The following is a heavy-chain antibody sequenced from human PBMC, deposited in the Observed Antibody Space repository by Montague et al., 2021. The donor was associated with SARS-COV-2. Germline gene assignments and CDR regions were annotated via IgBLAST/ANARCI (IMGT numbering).Heavy chain of an antibody. J-gene: IGHJ6*02. D-gene: IGHD6-19*01. CDR1: GGSISSHY. Sequence: SETLSLTCTVSGGSISSHYWSWIRQPAGKGLEWIGRIYTSGSTNYNPSLKSRVTMSVDTSKNQFSLKLSSVTAADTAVYYCARSIAVAGKEWYYYYGMDVWGQGTTVTVSS. CDR2: IYTSGST. CDR3: ARSIAVAGKEWYYYYGMDV. V-gene: IGHV4-4*07.